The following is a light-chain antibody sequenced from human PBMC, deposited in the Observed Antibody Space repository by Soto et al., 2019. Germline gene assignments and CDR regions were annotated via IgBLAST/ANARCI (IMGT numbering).Light chain of an antibody. CDR1: NSNIGRNT. Sequence: QSALTQPPSASGTPGQRVTISCSGSNSNIGRNTVNWYQQFPGAAPNLLIHSDNQRPSGVPDRFSGSRSGTSASLVISGLQSEDEADYYCAAWDESPNVPVFGGGTKLTVL. CDR3: AAWDESPNVPV. V-gene: IGLV1-44*01. CDR2: SDN. J-gene: IGLJ3*02.